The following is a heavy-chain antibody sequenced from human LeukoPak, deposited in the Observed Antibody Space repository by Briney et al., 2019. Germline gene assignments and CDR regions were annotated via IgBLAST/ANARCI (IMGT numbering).Heavy chain of an antibody. J-gene: IGHJ6*02. V-gene: IGHV1-18*04. CDR3: ARDRSLVVPAAIPRYYYYGMDV. D-gene: IGHD2-2*02. Sequence: GASVKVSCKASGYTFINYYMHWVRQAPGQGLEWMGWISAYNGNTNYAQNLQGRVTMTTDTSTSTAYMELRSLRSDDTAVYYCARDRSLVVPAAIPRYYYYGMDVWGQGTTVTVSS. CDR1: GYTFINYY. CDR2: ISAYNGNT.